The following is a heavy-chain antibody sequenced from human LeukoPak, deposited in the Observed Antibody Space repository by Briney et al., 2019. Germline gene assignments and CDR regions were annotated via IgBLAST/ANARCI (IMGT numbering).Heavy chain of an antibody. CDR1: GFSFSSYS. Sequence: GGSLRLSGAVSGFSFSSYSMNCVRQAPGKGLEWVSSISSSSSYIYYADSVKGRFTISRDNAKKSLYVQMNSLRAEDTAVYYCARSRGYYCSAASCYYPFDYWGQGTLVTVSS. J-gene: IGHJ4*02. D-gene: IGHD2-15*01. V-gene: IGHV3-21*01. CDR3: ARSRGYYCSAASCYYPFDY. CDR2: ISSSSSYI.